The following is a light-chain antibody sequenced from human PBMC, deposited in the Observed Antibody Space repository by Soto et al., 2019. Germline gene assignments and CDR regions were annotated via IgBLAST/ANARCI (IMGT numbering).Light chain of an antibody. CDR3: QQSYNMPRT. V-gene: IGKV1-39*01. Sequence: DIQMTQSPSSLSASVGDRVTITVRASQSISFYLNWYRQKPGKAPKLLIYTASNVQSGVPSRISGSGSGTDFTLTISSLQPEDFATYYCQQSYNMPRTFGQGTKVDIK. CDR1: QSISFY. CDR2: TAS. J-gene: IGKJ1*01.